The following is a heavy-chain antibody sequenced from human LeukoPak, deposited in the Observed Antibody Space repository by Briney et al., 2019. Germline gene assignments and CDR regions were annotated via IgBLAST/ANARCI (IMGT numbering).Heavy chain of an antibody. D-gene: IGHD6-19*01. Sequence: GGSLRFSCAASGFTVSSNYMSWVRQAPGKGLEWVSVIYSGGSTYYADSVKGRFTISRDNSKNTLYLQMNSLRAEDTAVYYCARGISSGWYSTTWGQGTMVTVSS. CDR3: ARGISSGWYSTT. V-gene: IGHV3-53*01. CDR2: IYSGGST. J-gene: IGHJ3*01. CDR1: GFTVSSNY.